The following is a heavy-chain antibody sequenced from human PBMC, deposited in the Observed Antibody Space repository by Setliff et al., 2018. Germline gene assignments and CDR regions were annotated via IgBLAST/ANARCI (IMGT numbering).Heavy chain of an antibody. Sequence: KPSETLSLTCNVSGGSVSSTSHYWGWIRQPPGKGMEWIGSVYYSGYTYYNPSLQSRVTISVDMSKNQFSMKLTSVTAADTAVYYCARDYQGGWFAPWGQGTLVTVSS. CDR1: GGSVSSTSHY. D-gene: IGHD3-16*01. CDR3: ARDYQGGWFAP. CDR2: VYYSGYT. V-gene: IGHV4-39*07. J-gene: IGHJ5*02.